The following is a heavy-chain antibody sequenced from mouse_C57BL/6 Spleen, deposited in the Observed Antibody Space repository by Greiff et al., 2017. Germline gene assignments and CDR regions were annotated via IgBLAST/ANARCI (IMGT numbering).Heavy chain of an antibody. D-gene: IGHD1-1*01. V-gene: IGHV1-82*01. CDR1: GYAFSSSW. Sequence: QVQLQQSGPELVKPGASVKISCKASGYAFSSSWMNWVKQRPGKGLEWIGRIYPGDGDTNYNGKFKGKATLTADKSSSTAYMQLSSLTSEDSAVYFCARGNYYGSSYGYFDVWGTGTTVTVS. CDR3: ARGNYYGSSYGYFDV. CDR2: IYPGDGDT. J-gene: IGHJ1*03.